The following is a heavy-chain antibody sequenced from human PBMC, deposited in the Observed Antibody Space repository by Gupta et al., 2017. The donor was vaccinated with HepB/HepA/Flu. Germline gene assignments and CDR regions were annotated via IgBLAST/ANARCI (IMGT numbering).Heavy chain of an antibody. D-gene: IGHD6-6*01. V-gene: IGHV3-30-3*01. CDR2: VSYDGSKT. Sequence: QVQLVESGGGVVQPGRSLRLSCAASGFTFSDYAMHWVRQAPGKGLEWVSVVSYDGSKTYYADSMKGRFPISRDNSKNTLYLQMNSLRVEDTAVYYCAKDNAPYSSFFDIWGLGTMVTVSS. CDR1: GFTFSDYA. J-gene: IGHJ3*02. CDR3: AKDNAPYSSFFDI.